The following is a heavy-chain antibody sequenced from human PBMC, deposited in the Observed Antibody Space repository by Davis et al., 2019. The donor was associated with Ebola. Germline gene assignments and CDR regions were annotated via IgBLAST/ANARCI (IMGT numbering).Heavy chain of an antibody. CDR1: GGSISSGGYY. CDR2: IYYSGST. CDR3: ARQQLVYYYYGMDV. Sequence: SETLSLTCAVSGGSISSGGYYWSWIRQHPGKGLEWIGYIYYSGSTYYNPSLKSRVTISVDTSKNQFSLKLSSVTAADTAVYYCARQQLVYYYYGMDVWGQGTTVTVSS. V-gene: IGHV4-31*11. D-gene: IGHD6-6*01. J-gene: IGHJ6*02.